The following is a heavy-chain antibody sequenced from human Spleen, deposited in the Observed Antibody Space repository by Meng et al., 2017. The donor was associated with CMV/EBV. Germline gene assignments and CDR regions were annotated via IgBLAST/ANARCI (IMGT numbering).Heavy chain of an antibody. V-gene: IGHV1-69*05. CDR1: GDTFSDHA. CDR2: IIPIFGTA. CDR3: ARGDTARDEDFDY. Sequence: CKASGDTFSDHAIRWVRQAPGQGLEWMGGIIPIFGTANYAQKFQDRLTITTDESTSTAYMELSSLRSEDTAVYYCARGDTARDEDFDYWGQGTLVTVSS. D-gene: IGHD5-18*01. J-gene: IGHJ4*02.